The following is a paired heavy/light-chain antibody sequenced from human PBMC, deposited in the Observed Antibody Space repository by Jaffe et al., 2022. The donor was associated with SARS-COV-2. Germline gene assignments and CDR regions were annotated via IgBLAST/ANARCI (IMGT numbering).Heavy chain of an antibody. CDR3: AKARGSFVYYDMDV. CDR1: GFTFSIYG. D-gene: IGHD3-16*01. Sequence: QEQLVESGGGVVQPGRSLRLSCAASGFTFSIYGMHWVRQSPGKGLEWVAVISKDGNNKYYADSVKGRFTISREDSKDTLYLEMNSLRGEDTAVYYCAKARGSFVYYDMDVWGQGTTVTVSS. V-gene: IGHV3-30*18. CDR2: ISKDGNNK. J-gene: IGHJ6*02.
Light chain of an antibody. CDR3: AAWDDSLKSWV. CDR1: TSNIGSNS. Sequence: QSVLTQPPSASGTPGQRVTISCSGSTSNIGSNSGNWYQQVPGTAPKLLIYSSYQRPSGVPDRFSGSKSGTSASLAISGLQSEDEADYYCAAWDDSLKSWVFGGGTKLTVL. CDR2: SSY. J-gene: IGLJ3*02. V-gene: IGLV1-44*01.